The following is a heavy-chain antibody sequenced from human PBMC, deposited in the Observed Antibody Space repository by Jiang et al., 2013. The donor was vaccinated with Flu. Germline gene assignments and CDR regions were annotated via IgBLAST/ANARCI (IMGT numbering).Heavy chain of an antibody. CDR1: GGTFSSYA. J-gene: IGHJ3*02. V-gene: IGHV1-69*01. D-gene: IGHD3-22*01. CDR3: ARVREKTYYYDSSGYQDAFDI. CDR2: IIPIFGTA. Sequence: LVESGAEVKKPGSSVKVSCKASGGTFSSYAISWVRQAPGQGLEWMGGIIPIFGTANYAQKFQGRVTITADESTSTAYMELSSLRSEDTAVYYCARVREKTYYYDSSGYQDAFDIWGQGTMVTVSS.